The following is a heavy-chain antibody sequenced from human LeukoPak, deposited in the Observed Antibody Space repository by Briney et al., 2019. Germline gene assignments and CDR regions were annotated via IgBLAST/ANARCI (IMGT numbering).Heavy chain of an antibody. J-gene: IGHJ4*02. CDR3: ARDRGEDYVWGSYRLFDY. CDR2: IYTSGSI. Sequence: SETLSLTCSVSGGSIRNYFWSWIRQPAGKGLEWIGRIYTSGSIDYKPSLRSRVTMSVDTSKNQFSLKLSSVTATDTAVYYCARDRGEDYVWGSYRLFDYWGQGTLVIVSS. CDR1: GGSIRNYF. V-gene: IGHV4-4*07. D-gene: IGHD3-16*02.